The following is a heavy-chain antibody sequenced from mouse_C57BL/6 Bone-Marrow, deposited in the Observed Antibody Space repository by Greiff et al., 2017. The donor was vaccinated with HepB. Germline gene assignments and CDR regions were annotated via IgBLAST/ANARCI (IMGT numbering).Heavy chain of an antibody. V-gene: IGHV7-3*01. CDR3: ARYELTGTGFDY. CDR1: GFTFTDYY. Sequence: EVQRVESGGGLVQPGGSLSLSCAASGFTFTDYYMSWVRQPPGKALEWLGFIRNKANGYTTEYSASVKGRFTISRDNSQSILYLQMNALRAEDSATYYCARYELTGTGFDYCGQGTTLTVSS. CDR2: IRNKANGYTT. J-gene: IGHJ2*01. D-gene: IGHD4-1*01.